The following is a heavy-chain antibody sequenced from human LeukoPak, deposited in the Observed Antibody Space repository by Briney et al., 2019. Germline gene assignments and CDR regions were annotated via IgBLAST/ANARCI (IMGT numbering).Heavy chain of an antibody. CDR2: IYYSGNT. V-gene: IGHV4-59*01. D-gene: IGHD5-18*01. Sequence: PSETLSLTRTVSGGSISSYYWSWIRQPPGKGLEWIGYIYYSGNTNYNPSLKSRVTLSVDTSKNQFSLKLSSVTAADTAVYYCARVGTAMGSSFDYWGQGTLVTVSS. CDR3: ARVGTAMGSSFDY. CDR1: GGSISSYY. J-gene: IGHJ4*02.